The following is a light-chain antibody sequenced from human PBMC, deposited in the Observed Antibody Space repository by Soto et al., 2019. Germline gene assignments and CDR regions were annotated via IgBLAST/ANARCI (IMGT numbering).Light chain of an antibody. CDR1: QNIGTS. Sequence: EIQMPPSPSTLSASVVSSVTINFRASQNIGTSLAWYQQPPGKAPKLLISDASTLESGVPSRFGGIGSGTEFTLSITSLQPEEFATYDCQHCFWHWTVGQGTKVDIK. V-gene: IGKV1-5*01. CDR2: DAS. CDR3: QHCFWHWT. J-gene: IGKJ1*01.